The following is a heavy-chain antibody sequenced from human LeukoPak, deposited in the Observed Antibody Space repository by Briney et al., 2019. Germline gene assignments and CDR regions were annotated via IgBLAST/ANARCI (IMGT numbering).Heavy chain of an antibody. CDR3: ARDLSLGELLHALDY. Sequence: PGGSLRLPCAASGFTFSSYWMHWVRQAPGKGLVWVSRINSDGSSTSYADSVKGRFTISRDNAKNTLYLQMNSLRAEDTAVYYCARDLSLGELLHALDYWGQGTLVTVSS. CDR1: GFTFSSYW. D-gene: IGHD1-26*01. J-gene: IGHJ4*02. CDR2: INSDGSST. V-gene: IGHV3-74*01.